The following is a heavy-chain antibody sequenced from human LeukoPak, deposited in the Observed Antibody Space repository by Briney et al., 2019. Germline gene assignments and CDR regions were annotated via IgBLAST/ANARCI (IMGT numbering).Heavy chain of an antibody. CDR2: IYYSGST. CDR1: GGSISSGDYY. V-gene: IGHV4-30-4*08. Sequence: SETLSLNCTVSGGSISSGDYYWRWIRQPQGKGLEWIGYIYYSGSTYYDPSRKSRFTISVDTSKNQFSRKLSSVTAADTAVYYCAISSASCYEYWGQGTLVTVSS. D-gene: IGHD2-2*01. J-gene: IGHJ4*02. CDR3: AISSASCYEY.